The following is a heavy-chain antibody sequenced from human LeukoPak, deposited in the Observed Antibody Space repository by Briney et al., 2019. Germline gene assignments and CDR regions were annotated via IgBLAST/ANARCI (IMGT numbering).Heavy chain of an antibody. V-gene: IGHV4-30-2*01. Sequence: SQTLSLTCAVSGGSISSGGYSWSWIRQPPGKGLEWIGYIYHSGSTYYNPSLKSRVTISVDRSKNQFSLKLSSVTAADRAVYYCARVTSNWSLDYWGQGTLVTVSS. CDR1: GGSISSGGYS. D-gene: IGHD6-13*01. CDR3: ARVTSNWSLDY. J-gene: IGHJ4*02. CDR2: IYHSGST.